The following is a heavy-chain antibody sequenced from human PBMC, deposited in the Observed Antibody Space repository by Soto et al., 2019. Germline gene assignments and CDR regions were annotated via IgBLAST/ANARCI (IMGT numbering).Heavy chain of an antibody. CDR2: LYDVDGS. CDR3: ATWHEREHAFDV. D-gene: IGHD1-1*01. J-gene: IGHJ3*01. V-gene: IGHV3-53*01. CDR1: GLTISGKKY. Sequence: DVQLVESGGGLIQPGESLRLSCAAFGLTISGKKYVAWVGKVQGKGLEWVSPLYDVDGSFYADSVTGRFTTSSDSSKTTVYLQMNDLRPDDTAVYYCATWHEREHAFDVWGQGTTVTISS.